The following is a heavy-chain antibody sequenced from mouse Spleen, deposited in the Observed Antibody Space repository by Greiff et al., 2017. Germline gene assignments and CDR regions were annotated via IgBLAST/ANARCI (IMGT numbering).Heavy chain of an antibody. V-gene: IGHV5-6-3*01. CDR3: ARGPYGYGGAWFAY. D-gene: IGHD1-2*01. CDR2: INSNGGST. J-gene: IGHJ3*01. CDR1: GFTFSSYG. Sequence: EVNVVESGGGLVQPGGSLKLSCAASGFTFSSYGMSWVRQTPDKRLELVATINSNGGSTYYPDSVKGRFTISRDNAKNTLYLQMSSLKSEDTAMYYCARGPYGYGGAWFAYWGQGTLVTVSA.